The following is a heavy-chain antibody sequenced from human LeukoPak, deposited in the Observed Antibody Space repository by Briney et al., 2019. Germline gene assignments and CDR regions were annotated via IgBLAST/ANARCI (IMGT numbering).Heavy chain of an antibody. CDR2: IYYSGST. Sequence: KTSETLSLTCTVSGGSISSGSYYWGWIRQPPGKGLEWIGSIYYSGSTYYNPSLKSRVTISVDTSKNQFSLRLSSVTAADTAVYYCARHGDFWSDLRYYFDYWGQGTLVTVSS. J-gene: IGHJ4*02. CDR1: GGSISSGSYY. CDR3: ARHGDFWSDLRYYFDY. D-gene: IGHD3-3*01. V-gene: IGHV4-39*01.